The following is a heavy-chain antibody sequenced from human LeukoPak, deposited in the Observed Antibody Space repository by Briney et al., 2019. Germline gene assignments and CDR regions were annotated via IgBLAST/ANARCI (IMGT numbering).Heavy chain of an antibody. CDR3: ARDTLRRPKYSSSFSDY. V-gene: IGHV1-18*01. D-gene: IGHD6-13*01. CDR2: ISAYNGNT. J-gene: IGHJ4*02. CDR1: GYTFTSYG. Sequence: ASVKVSCKASGYTFTSYGISWVRQAPGQGLEWMGWISAYNGNTNYAQKLQGRVTMTTDTSTSTAYMELRSLRSDDTAVYYCARDTLRRPKYSSSFSDYWGQGTLVAVSS.